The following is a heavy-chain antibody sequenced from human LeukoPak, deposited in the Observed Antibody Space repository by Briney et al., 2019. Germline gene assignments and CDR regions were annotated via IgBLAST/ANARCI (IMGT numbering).Heavy chain of an antibody. CDR1: GFTFDDYG. J-gene: IGHJ4*02. CDR2: INWNGGST. Sequence: GGSLRLSCAASGFTFDDYGMSCVRQAPGKGLEWVSGINWNGGSTGYADSVKGRFTISRDNAKNSLYLQMDSLRAEDTAVYYCAKDLRYSGSPRAFDYWGQGTLVTVSS. V-gene: IGHV3-20*04. D-gene: IGHD1-26*01. CDR3: AKDLRYSGSPRAFDY.